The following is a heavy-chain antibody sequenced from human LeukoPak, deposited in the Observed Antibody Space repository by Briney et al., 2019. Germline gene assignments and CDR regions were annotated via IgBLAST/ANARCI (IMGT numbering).Heavy chain of an antibody. CDR1: GFTFSTFG. CDR3: AKDDKPDGNRYFDY. Sequence: GGSLRLSCAASGFTFSTFGMHWVRRAPGKGLEWLTSIWPDGSNQYYADCVKGRLTISRDNSKSTLYLQMNSLRAEDSAVYYCAKDDKPDGNRYFDYWGQGTPVTVSS. J-gene: IGHJ4*02. CDR2: IWPDGSNQ. V-gene: IGHV3-30*02. D-gene: IGHD1-1*01.